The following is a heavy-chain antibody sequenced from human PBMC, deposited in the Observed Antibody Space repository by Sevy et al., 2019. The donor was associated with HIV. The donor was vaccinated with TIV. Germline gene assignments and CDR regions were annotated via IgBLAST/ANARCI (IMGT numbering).Heavy chain of an antibody. CDR1: GFAFSTHA. CDR3: ARDGGNSVKWYPLY. Sequence: GESLKISCAAFGFAFSTHAMHWVRQAPGKGLEWVAVISYEGTETFYAASVEGRFTISRDNSKNMLSLQINSLRPEDTAVYYCARDGGNSVKWYPLYWGHGTLVTVSS. D-gene: IGHD2-2*01. CDR2: ISYEGTET. V-gene: IGHV3-30-3*01. J-gene: IGHJ4*01.